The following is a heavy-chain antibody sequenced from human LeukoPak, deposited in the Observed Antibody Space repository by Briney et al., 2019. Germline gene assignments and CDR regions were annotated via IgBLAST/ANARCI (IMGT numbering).Heavy chain of an antibody. V-gene: IGHV3-53*01. CDR3: ARDYGGNTDAFDI. CDR2: IYSGGST. J-gene: IGHJ3*02. CDR1: GFTVSSNY. D-gene: IGHD4-23*01. Sequence: PGGSLRLSCAASGFTVSSNYMSWVRQAPGKGLEWVSVIYSGGSTYYADSVKGRFTISRDNSKNTLYLQMNSLRAEDTAVYYCARDYGGNTDAFDIWGRGTMLIVSS.